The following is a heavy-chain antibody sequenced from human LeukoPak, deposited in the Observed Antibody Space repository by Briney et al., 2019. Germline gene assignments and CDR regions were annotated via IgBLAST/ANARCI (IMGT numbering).Heavy chain of an antibody. D-gene: IGHD3-10*01. V-gene: IGHV3-48*04. J-gene: IGHJ4*02. CDR1: GFTFSSYS. CDR3: ARDPQLLWFGEGDY. CDR2: ISSSGSTI. Sequence: GGSLRLSCAASGFTFSSYSMNWVRRAPGKGLEWASYISSSGSTIYYADSVKGRFTISRDNAKNSLYLQMNSLRAEDTAVYYCARDPQLLWFGEGDYWGQGTLVTVSS.